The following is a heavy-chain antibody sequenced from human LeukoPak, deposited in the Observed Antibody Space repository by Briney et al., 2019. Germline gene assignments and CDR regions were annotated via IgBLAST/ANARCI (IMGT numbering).Heavy chain of an antibody. CDR3: ARGAVVVVPAAISYCYYGMDV. J-gene: IGHJ6*02. D-gene: IGHD2-2*01. CDR2: VTAYNGNT. V-gene: IGHV1-18*01. Sequence: GASVKVSCKASGYTFTSYGISWVRQAPGQGLEWRGWVTAYNGNTNYAQKLQGRVTMTTDTSTSTAYMELRSLRSDDTAVYYCARGAVVVVPAAISYCYYGMDVWGQGTTVTVSS. CDR1: GYTFTSYG.